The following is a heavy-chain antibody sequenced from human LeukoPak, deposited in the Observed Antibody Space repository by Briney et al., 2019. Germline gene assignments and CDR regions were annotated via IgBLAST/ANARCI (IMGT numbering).Heavy chain of an antibody. CDR1: GGSVSSYN. CDR2: IYTSGIT. Sequence: PSETLSLTCTVSGGSVSSYNWTWIRQPAGMGLELIGRIYTSGITNYSPSLRSRVTMSLDTSKNQFSLKMSSVTAADTAVFYCARLDIGDSGNPNWFDPWGQGTLVTVSS. V-gene: IGHV4-4*07. D-gene: IGHD5-12*01. CDR3: ARLDIGDSGNPNWFDP. J-gene: IGHJ5*02.